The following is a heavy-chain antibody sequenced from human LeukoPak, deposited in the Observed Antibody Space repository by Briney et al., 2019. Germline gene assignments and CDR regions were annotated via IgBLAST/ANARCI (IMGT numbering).Heavy chain of an antibody. CDR3: ERRLRGRYCSSTSCLPIDY. V-gene: IGHV4-39*01. Sequence: SETLSLTCTVSGGSISSSSYYWGWIRQPPGKGLEWIGSIYYSGSTYYNPSLKSRVTISVDTSRNQFSLKLSSVTAADTAVYYCERRLRGRYCSSTSCLPIDYWGQGTLVTVSS. J-gene: IGHJ4*02. CDR1: GGSISSSSYY. D-gene: IGHD2-2*01. CDR2: IYYSGST.